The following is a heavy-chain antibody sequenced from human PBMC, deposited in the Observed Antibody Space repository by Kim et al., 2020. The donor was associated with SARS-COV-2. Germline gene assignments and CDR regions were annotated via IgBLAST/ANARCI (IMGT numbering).Heavy chain of an antibody. CDR3: ARHFLRFGDSDWFDP. CDR2: IYYSGST. J-gene: IGHJ5*02. D-gene: IGHD3-10*01. CDR1: GGSISSSSYY. V-gene: IGHV4-39*01. Sequence: SETLSLTCTVSGGSISSSSYYWGWIRQPPGKGLEWIGSIYYSGSTYYNPSLKSRVTISVDTSKNQFSLKLSSVTAADTAVYYCARHFLRFGDSDWFDPWGQGTLVTVSS.